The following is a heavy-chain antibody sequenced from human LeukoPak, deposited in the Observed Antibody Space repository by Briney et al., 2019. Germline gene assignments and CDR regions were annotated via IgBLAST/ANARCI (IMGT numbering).Heavy chain of an antibody. CDR1: GYSFTSYW. V-gene: IGHV5-51*01. J-gene: IGHJ5*02. D-gene: IGHD6-13*01. Sequence: GESLKISCKVFGYSFTSYWIGWVRQMPGKGLEWVGIIYPDDSDTRYSPSVQDQVTISADKSISTAYLQWSSLKASDTAMYYCARRIAAAGTSAFDPWGQGTLVTVSS. CDR2: IYPDDSDT. CDR3: ARRIAAAGTSAFDP.